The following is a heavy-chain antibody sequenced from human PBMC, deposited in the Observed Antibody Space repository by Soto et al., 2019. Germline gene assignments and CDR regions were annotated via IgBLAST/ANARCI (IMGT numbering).Heavy chain of an antibody. V-gene: IGHV1-69*13. CDR2: IIPIFGTA. J-gene: IGHJ4*02. Sequence: ASVKVSCKASGGTCSSYAISWVRQAPGQGLEWMGGIIPIFGTANYAQKFQGRVTITADESTSTAYMELSSLRSEDTAVYYCARDTALYSSSWYVVWGQGTLVTVSS. D-gene: IGHD6-13*01. CDR1: GGTCSSYA. CDR3: ARDTALYSSSWYVV.